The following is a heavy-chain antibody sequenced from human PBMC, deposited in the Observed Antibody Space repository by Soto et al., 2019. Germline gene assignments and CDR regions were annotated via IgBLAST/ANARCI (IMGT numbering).Heavy chain of an antibody. Sequence: ASVKVSCKASGYTFTSYAMHWVRQAPGQRLEWMGWINAGNGNTKYSQKFQGRVTITRDTSASTAYMELSSLTSEDTAVYYCAAPNDESNSALDYWGQGTLVTVSS. CDR2: INAGNGNT. CDR1: GYTFTSYA. D-gene: IGHD2-8*01. CDR3: AAPNDESNSALDY. J-gene: IGHJ4*02. V-gene: IGHV1-3*01.